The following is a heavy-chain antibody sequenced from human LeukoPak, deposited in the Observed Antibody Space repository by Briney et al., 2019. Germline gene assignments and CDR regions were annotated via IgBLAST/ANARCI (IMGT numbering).Heavy chain of an antibody. Sequence: GGSLRLSCAASGFTFSSYTVNWVRRAPGKGLEGGSLISSISSYIFYADSVKGRFTISRDNAKNSLYLQMNSLRAEDTAVYYCARPLSGTTDFDYWGQGTLVTVSS. CDR1: GFTFSSYT. V-gene: IGHV3-21*06. J-gene: IGHJ4*02. CDR3: ARPLSGTTDFDY. CDR2: ISSISSYI. D-gene: IGHD1-20*01.